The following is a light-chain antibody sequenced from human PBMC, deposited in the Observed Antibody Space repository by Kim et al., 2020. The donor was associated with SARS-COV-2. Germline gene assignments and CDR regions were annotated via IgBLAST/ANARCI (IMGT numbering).Light chain of an antibody. Sequence: IVFTQSPATLSLSPGERATPSCRASERIFTFFAWYQQKPGQAPRLLIYDVSKRATDIPARFSGTGSGTDFTLTISSLEPEDFGVYYCQHRSSWRWFTSGQGTPLEIK. CDR3: QHRSSWRWFT. CDR2: DVS. V-gene: IGKV3-11*01. J-gene: IGKJ5*01. CDR1: ERIFTF.